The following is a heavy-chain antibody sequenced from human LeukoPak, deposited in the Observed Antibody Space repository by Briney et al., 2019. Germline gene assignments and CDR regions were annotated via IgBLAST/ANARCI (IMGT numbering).Heavy chain of an antibody. J-gene: IGHJ4*02. V-gene: IGHV1-69*01. CDR1: GGTFSSYA. D-gene: IGHD4-23*01. CDR3: ARKDYGGNSARSFDY. Sequence: SVKVSCKASGGTFSSYAISWLRQAPGQGLEWMGGIIPIFGTANYAQKFQGRGTITADESTSTAYMELSSLRSEDTAVYYCARKDYGGNSARSFDYWGQGTLVTVSS. CDR2: IIPIFGTA.